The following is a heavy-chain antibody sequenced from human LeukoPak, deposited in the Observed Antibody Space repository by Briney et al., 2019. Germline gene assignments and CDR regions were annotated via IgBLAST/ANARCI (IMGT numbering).Heavy chain of an antibody. CDR1: GGSISSSSYY. D-gene: IGHD1-7*01. V-gene: IGHV4-39*01. Sequence: PSETLSLTCTVSGGSISSSSYYWGWIRQPPGKGLEWIGSIYYSGSTYYNPSLKSRVTISVDTSKSQFSLKLRSVTAADTAVYYCARHEWGVTGTSFDPWGQGTLVTVSS. CDR2: IYYSGST. CDR3: ARHEWGVTGTSFDP. J-gene: IGHJ5*02.